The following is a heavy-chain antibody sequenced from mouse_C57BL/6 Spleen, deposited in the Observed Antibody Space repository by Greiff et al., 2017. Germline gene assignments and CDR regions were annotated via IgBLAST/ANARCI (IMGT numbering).Heavy chain of an antibody. CDR3: AIHYYGSSYDAMDY. CDR2: IDPSDSYT. J-gene: IGHJ4*01. Sequence: VQLQQPGAELVRPGTSVKLSCKASGYTFTSYWMHWVKQRPGQGLEWIGVIDPSDSYTNYNQKFKGKATLTVDTSSSTAYMQLSSLTSEDSAVYYCAIHYYGSSYDAMDYWGQGTSVTVSS. D-gene: IGHD1-1*01. CDR1: GYTFTSYW. V-gene: IGHV1-59*01.